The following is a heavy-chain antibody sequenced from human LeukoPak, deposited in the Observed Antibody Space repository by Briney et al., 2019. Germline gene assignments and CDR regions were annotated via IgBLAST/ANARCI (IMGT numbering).Heavy chain of an antibody. CDR3: AKAANEWELLAGYFDY. CDR1: GVTLSSYA. J-gene: IGHJ4*02. Sequence: GGSLRLSCVASGVTLSSYAMSWGRQAPGEGLEWVSAISGSGGRTYYADSVKGRFTISTENSKNTLYMQMNSLRAEDTAVYYWAKAANEWELLAGYFDYWGQGTLVTVSS. V-gene: IGHV3-23*01. D-gene: IGHD1-26*01. CDR2: ISGSGGRT.